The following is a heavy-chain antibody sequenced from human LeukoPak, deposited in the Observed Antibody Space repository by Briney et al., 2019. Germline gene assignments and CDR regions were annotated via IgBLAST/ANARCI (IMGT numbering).Heavy chain of an antibody. D-gene: IGHD3-16*02. CDR1: GITLSYYA. V-gene: IGHV3-23*01. CDR3: AKRGVVVRVFLVGFHREAYYFDS. Sequence: GGSLRLSCGVSGITLSYYAMSWVRQAPGKGLEWVAGLSGSAGGTTYADSVKGRFTISRDNSKNTLFLQMDRLRAEDTAVYFCAKRGVVVRVFLVGFHREAYYFDSWGQGAQVTVSS. J-gene: IGHJ4*02. CDR2: LSGSAGGT.